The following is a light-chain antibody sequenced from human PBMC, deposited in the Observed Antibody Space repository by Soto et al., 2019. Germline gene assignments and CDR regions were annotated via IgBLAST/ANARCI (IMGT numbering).Light chain of an antibody. V-gene: IGKV3-15*01. CDR2: GAS. Sequence: EIVMTQSPATLSVSPGERATLSCRASQSVSSNLAWYQQKPGQAPRLLIYGASTRATGIPARFSGSGSGTEFPPPISTLQSEDFAVYSCQQYNNWPWTFGQGTKVEIK. J-gene: IGKJ1*01. CDR3: QQYNNWPWT. CDR1: QSVSSN.